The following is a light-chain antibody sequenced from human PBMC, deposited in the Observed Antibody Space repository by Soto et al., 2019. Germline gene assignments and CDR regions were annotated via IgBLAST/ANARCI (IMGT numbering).Light chain of an antibody. CDR2: GPS. CDR3: QQYNNWPLT. J-gene: IGKJ4*01. Sequence: EIVMTQSPATLSVSPGERATLSCRASQSISSNLAWYQQKPGQAPRLLIYGPSTRATGIPARFSGGGSGTEFTLTISSLQSEDFAVYYCQQYNNWPLTFGGGTKVEIK. V-gene: IGKV3-15*01. CDR1: QSISSN.